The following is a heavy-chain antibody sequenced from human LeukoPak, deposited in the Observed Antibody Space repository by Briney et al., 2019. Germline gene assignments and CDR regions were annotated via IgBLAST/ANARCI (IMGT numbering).Heavy chain of an antibody. Sequence: GESLKISCKGSGYSFTNYWIGWVRQMPGKGLEWMGIIYPGDSDTRYSPSFQGQVTFSAAKSISTAYLQWSSLQASDTAIYYCARIGPVASRSWNYFDFWGQGTLVTVSS. CDR1: GYSFTNYW. D-gene: IGHD6-19*01. CDR3: ARIGPVASRSWNYFDF. CDR2: IYPGDSDT. J-gene: IGHJ4*02. V-gene: IGHV5-51*01.